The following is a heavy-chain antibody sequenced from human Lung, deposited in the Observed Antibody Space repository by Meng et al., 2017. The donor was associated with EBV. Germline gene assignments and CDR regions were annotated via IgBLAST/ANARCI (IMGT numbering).Heavy chain of an antibody. J-gene: IGHJ4*02. CDR2: IYHSGST. D-gene: IGHD3-10*01. CDR1: GASIGSRYW. Sequence: QGPLRESGHGSVNPSGTRSPIWAVPGASIGSRYWWTWVRPPPEKGLEWIGEIYHSGSTNYNPSLKSRLTLSVDKSKSQFSLELISVTAADTAVYYCARGRRFGSGRYALDYWGQGTLVTVSS. V-gene: IGHV4-4*02. CDR3: ARGRRFGSGRYALDY.